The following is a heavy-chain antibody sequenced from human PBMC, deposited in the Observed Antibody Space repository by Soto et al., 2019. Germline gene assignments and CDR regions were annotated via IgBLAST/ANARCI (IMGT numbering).Heavy chain of an antibody. V-gene: IGHV4-39*01. CDR3: ARRRDYDFWSRYYEFDY. CDR2: IYYSGST. D-gene: IGHD3-3*01. CDR1: GGSISSSSYY. J-gene: IGHJ4*02. Sequence: SETLSLTCTVSGGSISSSSYYWGWIRQPPGKGLEWIGSIYYSGSTYYNPSLKSRVTISVDTSKNQFSLKLSSVTAADTAVYYCARRRDYDFWSRYYEFDYWGQGTLVTVSS.